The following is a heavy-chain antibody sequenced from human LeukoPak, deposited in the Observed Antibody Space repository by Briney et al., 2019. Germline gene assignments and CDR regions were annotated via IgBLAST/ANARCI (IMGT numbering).Heavy chain of an antibody. CDR3: AAMTTVTMYSYFFDS. Sequence: IPSETLSLTCTVSGDSMSDYFWTWLRQPPGKGLEWIGYAADSGSTNYNPSLKSRVTISVDSSTNHFSLRLTSVTAADTAIYYCAAMTTVTMYSYFFDSWGQGTLLTVSS. V-gene: IGHV4-59*01. CDR1: GDSMSDYF. J-gene: IGHJ4*02. D-gene: IGHD4-17*01. CDR2: AADSGST.